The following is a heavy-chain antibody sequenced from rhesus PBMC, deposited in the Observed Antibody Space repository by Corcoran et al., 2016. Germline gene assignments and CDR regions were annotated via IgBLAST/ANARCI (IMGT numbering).Heavy chain of an antibody. J-gene: IGHJ4*01. V-gene: IGHV4-160*01. D-gene: IGHD3-3*01. CDR3: SRDLGIWTSSDY. CDR2: SDSSGTT. Sequence: QLQLQESGPGLVKPSETLSLTCAVSGGSISGYWWSWIRQPPGRGLAWIGRSDSSGTTDYTPSLMSRATISRDPTKTHFSLKLSSVTAADTAVYYCSRDLGIWTSSDYWGQGVLVTVSS. CDR1: GGSISGYW.